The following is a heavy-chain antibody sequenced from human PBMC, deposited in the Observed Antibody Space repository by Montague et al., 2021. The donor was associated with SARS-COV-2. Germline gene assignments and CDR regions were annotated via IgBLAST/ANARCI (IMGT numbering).Heavy chain of an antibody. Sequence: SETLSLTCTVSGGSISGYYGSWIRQSPGKGLEWIGYIYYSGSTTYNPSLKNRVSISVDSAKRQFSLKLSAVTAADSAVYYCARHLPYSWNYNWFDPWGQGTLVTVSS. CDR2: IYYSGST. V-gene: IGHV4-59*08. CDR1: GGSISGYY. D-gene: IGHD1-7*01. J-gene: IGHJ5*02. CDR3: ARHLPYSWNYNWFDP.